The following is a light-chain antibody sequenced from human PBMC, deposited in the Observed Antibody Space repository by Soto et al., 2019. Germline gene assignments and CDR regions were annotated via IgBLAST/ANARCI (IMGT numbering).Light chain of an antibody. J-gene: IGKJ5*01. V-gene: IGKV3-15*01. CDR2: AAS. CDR3: QQYNNWPSIT. CDR1: QAVSSN. Sequence: EIVMTQSPATLSVSPGERATLSCRASQAVSSNLAWYQQKPGQAPRLLIYAASTRAAGIPDRFSGSGSGTGFTLTITSLQSEDFAVYYCQQYNNWPSITFGQGTRLEIK.